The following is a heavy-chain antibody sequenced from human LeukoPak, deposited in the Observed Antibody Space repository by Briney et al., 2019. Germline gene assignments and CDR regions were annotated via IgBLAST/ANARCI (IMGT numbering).Heavy chain of an antibody. CDR3: AKDDNYIRFLS. J-gene: IGHJ5*02. D-gene: IGHD3-16*01. Sequence: GGSLRLSCAASGFTFSSYSMNWVRQAPGKGLEWVSYISSSGSTICYADSVKGRFTISRDNSKNTLYLQMNSLRAEDTAVYYCAKDDNYIRFLSWGQGTLVTVSS. V-gene: IGHV3-48*01. CDR2: ISSSGSTI. CDR1: GFTFSSYS.